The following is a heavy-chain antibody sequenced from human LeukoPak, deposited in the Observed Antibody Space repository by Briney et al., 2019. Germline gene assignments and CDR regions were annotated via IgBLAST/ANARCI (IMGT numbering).Heavy chain of an antibody. Sequence: GGSLRLSCAASGLTFSSYWMHWVRQAPGKGLVWVSRINSDGSSTSYADSVKGRFTISRDNAKNTLYLQMNSLRAEDTAVYYCAKPLYYYDSSGYLPAGYWGQGTLVTVSS. CDR3: AKPLYYYDSSGYLPAGY. V-gene: IGHV3-74*01. J-gene: IGHJ4*02. CDR2: INSDGSST. CDR1: GLTFSSYW. D-gene: IGHD3-22*01.